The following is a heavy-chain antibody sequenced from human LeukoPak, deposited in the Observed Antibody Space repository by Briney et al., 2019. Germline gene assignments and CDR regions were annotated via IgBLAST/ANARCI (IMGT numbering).Heavy chain of an antibody. Sequence: PSETLSLTCAVYGGSFSGYYWSWIRQPPGKGLEWIGEINHSGSTNYNPSLKSRVTISVDTSKNRFSLKLSSVTAADTAVYYCARQLGRCGSTSCYSDYWGQGTLVTVSS. CDR1: GGSFSGYY. D-gene: IGHD2-2*01. V-gene: IGHV4-34*01. CDR2: INHSGST. J-gene: IGHJ4*02. CDR3: ARQLGRCGSTSCYSDY.